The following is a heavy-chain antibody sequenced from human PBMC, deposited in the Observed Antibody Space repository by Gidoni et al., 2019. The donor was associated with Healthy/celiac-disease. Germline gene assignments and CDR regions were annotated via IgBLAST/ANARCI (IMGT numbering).Heavy chain of an antibody. CDR3: AKVGGWSGYGMDV. V-gene: IGHV3-9*01. Sequence: EVQLVESGGGLVQPGRSLRLSCAASGFTFDDYAMHWVRQAPGKGLEWVSGISWNSGSIGYADSVKGRFTISRDNAKNSLYLQMNSLRAEDTALYYCAKVGGWSGYGMDVWGQGTTVTVSS. CDR2: ISWNSGSI. CDR1: GFTFDDYA. D-gene: IGHD6-19*01. J-gene: IGHJ6*02.